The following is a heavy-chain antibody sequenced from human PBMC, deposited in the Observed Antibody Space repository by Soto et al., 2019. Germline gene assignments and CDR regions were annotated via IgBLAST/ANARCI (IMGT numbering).Heavy chain of an antibody. CDR3: TIGSWSGKAFDI. Sequence: QVPLVQSGAEVKKPGSSVKVSCKDSGGTFNTYSMFWVRQAPGQGLEWMGRIIPMLGVRTYPQKFQDRVTITADKSTATAHMELSSVRSDHSALYYSTIGSWSGKAFDIWGPGTMVTVSS. J-gene: IGHJ3*02. V-gene: IGHV1-69*02. CDR1: GGTFNTYS. CDR2: IIPMLGVR. D-gene: IGHD3-10*01.